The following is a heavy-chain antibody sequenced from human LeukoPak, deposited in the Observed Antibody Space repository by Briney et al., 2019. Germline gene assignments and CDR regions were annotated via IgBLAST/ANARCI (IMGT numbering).Heavy chain of an antibody. D-gene: IGHD6-13*01. CDR1: GGSFSDYY. CDR2: IRHSGST. V-gene: IGHV4-34*01. J-gene: IGHJ4*02. Sequence: PSETLSLTCAVYGGSFSDYYWSWIRQPPGRGLEWIGEIRHSGSTDYNPSLKSRTTISVDSSKNQFSLNLSSVTAADTAVYYCARGKGRDSSSWLSETGLDYWGQGTLVTVSP. CDR3: ARGKGRDSSSWLSETGLDY.